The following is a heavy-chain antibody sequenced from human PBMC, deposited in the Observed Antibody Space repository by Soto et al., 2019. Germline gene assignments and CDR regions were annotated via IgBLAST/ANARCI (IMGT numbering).Heavy chain of an antibody. V-gene: IGHV1-69*01. CDR2: IIPIFGTA. CDR1: GGTFSSYA. Sequence: QVQLVQSGAEVKKPGSSVKVSCKASGGTFSSYAISWVRQAPGQGLEWMGGIIPIFGTANYAQKFQGRVTITADESTITAYMELSSLRSEDTAVYYCASGVPPGYSSSWYNYYYYYGMDVWGQGTTVTVSS. CDR3: ASGVPPGYSSSWYNYYYYYGMDV. J-gene: IGHJ6*02. D-gene: IGHD6-13*01.